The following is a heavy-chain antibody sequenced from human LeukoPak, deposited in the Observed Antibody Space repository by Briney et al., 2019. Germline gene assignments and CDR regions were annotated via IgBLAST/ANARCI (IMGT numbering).Heavy chain of an antibody. CDR1: GGTFSSYA. D-gene: IGHD3-22*01. Sequence: ASVKVSCKASGGTFSSYAISWVRQAPGQGLEWMGGIIPIFGTANYAQKFQGRVTITADKSTSTAYMELSSLRSEDTAVHYCARNTYYYDSSGYGPWEDDAFDIWGQGTMVTVSS. CDR2: IIPIFGTA. V-gene: IGHV1-69*06. J-gene: IGHJ3*02. CDR3: ARNTYYYDSSGYGPWEDDAFDI.